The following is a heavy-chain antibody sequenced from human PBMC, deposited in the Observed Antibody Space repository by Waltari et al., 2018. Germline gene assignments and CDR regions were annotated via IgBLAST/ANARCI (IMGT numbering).Heavy chain of an antibody. Sequence: EVQLLESGGGLVQPGGSLRSPWAASGFPLSRSALVGVRQAPGKGREWVSAISGSGGSTYYADSVKGRFTISRDNSKNTLYLQMNSLRAEDTAVYYCAKWPIVVVPAAISWFDPWGQGTLVTVSS. CDR2: ISGSGGST. D-gene: IGHD2-2*01. CDR3: AKWPIVVVPAAISWFDP. V-gene: IGHV3-23*01. J-gene: IGHJ5*02. CDR1: GFPLSRSA.